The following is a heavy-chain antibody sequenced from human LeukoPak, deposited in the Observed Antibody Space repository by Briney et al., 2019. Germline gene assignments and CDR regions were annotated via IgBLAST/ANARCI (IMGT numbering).Heavy chain of an antibody. D-gene: IGHD1-1*01. V-gene: IGHV3-48*02. Sequence: GGSLRLSCAASGFTFSGYAMNWVRQAPGKXXEWVSHIFSSDSTIXXADSVKGRFTVSRDNAKNSLYLQMNNLRDDDTAVYYCARDLNWAFDYWGQGTLVTVSS. J-gene: IGHJ4*02. CDR2: IFSSDSTI. CDR1: GFTFSGYA. CDR3: ARDLNWAFDY.